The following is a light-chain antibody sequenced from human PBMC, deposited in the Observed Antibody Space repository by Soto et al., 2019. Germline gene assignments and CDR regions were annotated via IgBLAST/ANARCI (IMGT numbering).Light chain of an antibody. CDR1: QSVSSNF. V-gene: IGKV3-20*01. CDR2: DAS. CDR3: QFYGDPPKT. Sequence: EIVMAQSPGTLSLSPGERGTLSCTASQSVSSNFLAWYQQKPGQAPRLLIFDASTRATGIPDRFTGRGSGTDFTLTISRLEPEDFAVYYCQFYGDPPKTFGQGTKVDIK. J-gene: IGKJ1*01.